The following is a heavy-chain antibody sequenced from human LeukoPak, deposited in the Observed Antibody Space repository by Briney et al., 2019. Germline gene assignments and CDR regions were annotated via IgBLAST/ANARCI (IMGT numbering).Heavy chain of an antibody. J-gene: IGHJ5*02. CDR3: VRDSGSYYGWFDP. CDR2: ITSNGGRT. CDR1: GFTFSGCG. D-gene: IGHD1-26*01. V-gene: IGHV3-64D*09. Sequence: GGSLRLSCSASGFTFSGCGMHWVRQAPGKGLEYVSGITSNGGRTYYADSVKGRFTISRDTSKNTLYLQMSSLRAEDTAVYFCVRDSGSYYGWFDPWGQGTLVTVSS.